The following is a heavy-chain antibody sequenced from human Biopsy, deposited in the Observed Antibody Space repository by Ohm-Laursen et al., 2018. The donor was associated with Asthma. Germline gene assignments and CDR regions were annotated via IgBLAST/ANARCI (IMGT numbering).Heavy chain of an antibody. CDR3: ANSVSFAVWDWFDP. CDR2: FDAEDGET. D-gene: IGHD3-16*01. V-gene: IGHV1-24*01. CDR1: GSSLTKIS. Sequence: ASVKVSCKVSGSSLTKISMHWVRQAPGKGLEWLGGFDAEDGETIYAQGFEGRVTMMEESFTNTAYLELRSLRSGDTAVYYCANSVSFAVWDWFDPWGQGTLVIVSS. J-gene: IGHJ5*02.